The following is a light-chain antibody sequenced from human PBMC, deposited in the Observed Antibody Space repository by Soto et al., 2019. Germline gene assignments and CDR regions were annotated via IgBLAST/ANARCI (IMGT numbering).Light chain of an antibody. J-gene: IGKJ5*01. CDR2: GAS. CDR3: QQYGSSAPIT. Sequence: EIVLTQPPGTLSLSPGERATLSCRAIQSVSSSYLAWYQQKPGQAPRLLIYGASSRATGIPDRFSGSGSGTDFTLTISRLEPGDFALYYCQQYGSSAPITFGQGTRLEIK. CDR1: QSVSSSY. V-gene: IGKV3-20*01.